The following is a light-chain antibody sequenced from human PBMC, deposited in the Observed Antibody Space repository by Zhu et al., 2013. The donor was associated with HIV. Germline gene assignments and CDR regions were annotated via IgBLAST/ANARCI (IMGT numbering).Light chain of an antibody. V-gene: IGKV3-15*01. CDR1: QNVRSN. CDR3: QQRSNWPRYS. CDR2: GAS. J-gene: IGKJ2*03. Sequence: EIVMTQSTATLSVSPGERATLSCRASQNVRSNLAWYQQKPGQAPRLLIYGASTRATDIPVRFSGSGSGTEFTLTISSLEPEDFAVYYCQQRSNWPRYSFGQGTKLEIK.